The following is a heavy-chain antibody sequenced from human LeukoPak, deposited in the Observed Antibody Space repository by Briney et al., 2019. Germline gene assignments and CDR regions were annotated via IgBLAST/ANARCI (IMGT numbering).Heavy chain of an antibody. J-gene: IGHJ4*02. D-gene: IGHD3-10*01. CDR1: GGSISSYY. V-gene: IGHV4-59*12. CDR2: IYYSGST. Sequence: SETLSLTCTVSGGSISSYYWSWIRQPPGKGLEWIGNIYYSGSTNYNPSLKSRVTISVDTSKNQFSLKLSSVTAADTAVYYCARESTMVRGVIGYWGQGTLVTVSS. CDR3: ARESTMVRGVIGY.